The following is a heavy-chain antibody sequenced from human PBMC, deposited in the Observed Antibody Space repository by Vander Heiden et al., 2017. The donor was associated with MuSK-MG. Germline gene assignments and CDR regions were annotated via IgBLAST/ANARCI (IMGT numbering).Heavy chain of an antibody. Sequence: EVPLVESGGGLVQPGGSLRLSCAASASSLSSYWPSWIRQAPGKGLGWVANIKQDGSEKYYVDSVKGRFTISRDNAKNSLYLQMNSLRAEDTAVYYCARVGNYDFWSGYYSPHFDYWGQGTLVTVSS. J-gene: IGHJ4*02. CDR2: IKQDGSEK. V-gene: IGHV3-7*03. D-gene: IGHD3-3*01. CDR1: ASSLSSYW. CDR3: ARVGNYDFWSGYYSPHFDY.